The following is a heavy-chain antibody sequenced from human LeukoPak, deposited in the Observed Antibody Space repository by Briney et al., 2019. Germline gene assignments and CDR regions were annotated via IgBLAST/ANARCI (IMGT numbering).Heavy chain of an antibody. CDR3: ARLEYYYVSGNYYKLFDY. D-gene: IGHD3-10*01. V-gene: IGHV3-48*02. J-gene: IGHJ4*02. CDR2: ISSSCSTI. CDR1: GFTFSSYN. Sequence: GGSLRLSCAASGFTFSSYNMNWVRQAPGKGLEWVSDISSSCSTIYFADSVKGRFTISRDNAKNSLYLQMNSLRDEDTAVYYCARLEYYYVSGNYYKLFDYWGQGTLVTV.